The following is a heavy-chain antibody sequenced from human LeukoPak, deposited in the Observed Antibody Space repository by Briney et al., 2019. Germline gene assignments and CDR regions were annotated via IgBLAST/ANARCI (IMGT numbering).Heavy chain of an antibody. J-gene: IGHJ6*02. CDR1: GFTFSSYW. Sequence: GGSLRLSCAASGFTFSSYWMSWVRQAPGKGLEWVANIKQDGSEKYYVDSVKGRFTISRDNAKNSLYLRMNSLRAEDTAVYYCARTRYCSGGSCYSLYYYYGMDVWGQGTTVTVSS. V-gene: IGHV3-7*01. D-gene: IGHD2-15*01. CDR2: IKQDGSEK. CDR3: ARTRYCSGGSCYSLYYYYGMDV.